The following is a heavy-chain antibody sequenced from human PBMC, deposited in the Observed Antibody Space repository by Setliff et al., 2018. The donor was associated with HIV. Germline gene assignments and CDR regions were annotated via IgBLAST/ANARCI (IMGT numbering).Heavy chain of an antibody. CDR1: GFTFNTYA. J-gene: IGHJ3*02. Sequence: PGGSLRLSCAASGFTFNTYAMHWVRQAPGKGLEWVAVISDDGSNTYYADSVKGRFTISRDNSKNTLYLQMNSLGADDRAVYYCAKVRLMFLDDAFDIWGQGTMVTVSS. CDR3: AKVRLMFLDDAFDI. V-gene: IGHV3-30*01. D-gene: IGHD5-12*01. CDR2: ISDDGSNT.